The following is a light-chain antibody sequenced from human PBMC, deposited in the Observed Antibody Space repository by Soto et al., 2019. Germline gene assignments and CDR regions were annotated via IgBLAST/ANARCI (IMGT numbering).Light chain of an antibody. V-gene: IGKV1-5*01. Sequence: DIQMTQSPSTLSASVGDRVTITCRASQSISSWLAWYQQKPGKAPKLLIYDASSLESGVPSRFSGSGSGTEFTLTISSLKNDALETSYCQQYNSYYTFGQGTKVDIK. CDR2: DAS. CDR1: QSISSW. CDR3: QQYNSYYT. J-gene: IGKJ2*01.